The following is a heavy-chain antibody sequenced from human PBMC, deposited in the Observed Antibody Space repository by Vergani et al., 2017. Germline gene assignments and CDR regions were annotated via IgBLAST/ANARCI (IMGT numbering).Heavy chain of an antibody. D-gene: IGHD2-15*01. CDR1: GYTSIGYY. V-gene: IGHV1-2*02. CDR3: SCSRSLDYYYGMDV. J-gene: IGHJ6*02. CDR2: INPNSGGT. Sequence: QVQLVQSGAEVKKPGASVKVSCKASGYTSIGYYMHWVRQAPGQGLEWMGWINPNSGGTNYAQKFQGRVTMTRDTSISTAYMELSRLRSDDTAVYYCSCSRSLDYYYGMDVWGQGTTVTVSS.